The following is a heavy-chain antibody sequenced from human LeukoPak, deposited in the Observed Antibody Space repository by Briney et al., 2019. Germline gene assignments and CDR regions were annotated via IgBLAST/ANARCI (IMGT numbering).Heavy chain of an antibody. Sequence: PGGSLGLSCAASEFTFSSYNLNWLRQAPGKGLEWVSYISSSSSTIYYADSVKGRFTISRDNAKNSLYLQMNSLRAEDTAVYYCARRAARGRFDPWGQGTLVTVSS. CDR2: ISSSSSTI. V-gene: IGHV3-48*01. CDR3: ARRAARGRFDP. D-gene: IGHD6-6*01. J-gene: IGHJ5*02. CDR1: EFTFSSYN.